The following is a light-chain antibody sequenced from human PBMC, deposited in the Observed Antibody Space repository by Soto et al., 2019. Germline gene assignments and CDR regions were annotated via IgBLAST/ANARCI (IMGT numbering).Light chain of an antibody. CDR2: INN. CDR1: TFNIGSNY. Sequence: SVLTQPPPASWAPRERVPHSFSWSTFNIGSNYVYWYQQLPGSAPKLLIYINNQRPSGVPDRFSGSKSGTSASLAISGLRSEDEADYYCAAWDDSSREVFGTGTKVTVL. CDR3: AAWDDSSREV. J-gene: IGLJ1*01. V-gene: IGLV1-47*01.